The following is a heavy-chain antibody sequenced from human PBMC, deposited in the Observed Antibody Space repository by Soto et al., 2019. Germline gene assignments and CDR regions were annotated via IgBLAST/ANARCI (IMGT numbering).Heavy chain of an antibody. CDR3: ARDRGGYDRLYYYHGMDV. J-gene: IGHJ6*02. V-gene: IGHV3-11*06. CDR1: GFTFSDYY. Sequence: PGGSLRLSCAASGFTFSDYYMSWIRQAPGKGLEYISYISSSSGSTNYADSVKGRFTISRDNAKNSLYLQMRSLRAEDTAVYYCARDRGGYDRLYYYHGMDVWGQGTTVTVSS. D-gene: IGHD5-12*01. CDR2: ISSSSGST.